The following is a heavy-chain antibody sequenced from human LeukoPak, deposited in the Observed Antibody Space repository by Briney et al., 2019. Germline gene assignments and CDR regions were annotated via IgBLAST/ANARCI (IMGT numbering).Heavy chain of an antibody. V-gene: IGHV3-23*01. CDR2: ISGSGGTT. CDR1: GFTFSSSA. CDR3: AKDRGIISDY. Sequence: GGSLRLSCAASGFTFSSSAMSWVRQAPGKGLEWVSGISGSGGTTHYADSVKGRFTISRDNSKNTLYLQMNSLRAEDTAVYYCAKDRGIISDYWGQGILVTVSS. J-gene: IGHJ4*02. D-gene: IGHD3-10*01.